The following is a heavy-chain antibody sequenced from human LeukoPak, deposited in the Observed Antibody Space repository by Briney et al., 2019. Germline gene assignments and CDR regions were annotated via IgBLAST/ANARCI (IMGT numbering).Heavy chain of an antibody. CDR2: ISSSGSTI. CDR1: GFTFNTHT. D-gene: IGHD6-13*01. Sequence: EAGGSLRLSCAASGFTFNTHTMNWVRQAPGKGLEWVSYISSSGSTIYYADSVKGRFTISRDNAKNSLYLQMNSLRAEDTAVYYCAREAGYSSSRHINYWGQGTLVTVSS. V-gene: IGHV3-48*04. J-gene: IGHJ4*02. CDR3: AREAGYSSSRHINY.